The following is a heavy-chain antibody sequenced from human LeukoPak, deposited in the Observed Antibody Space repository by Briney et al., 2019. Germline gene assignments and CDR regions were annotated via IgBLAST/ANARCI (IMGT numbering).Heavy chain of an antibody. Sequence: GGSLRLSCAASGFTFSSYWMHWVRQAPGKGLVWVSRINSDGSSTSYADSVKGRFTISRDNAKNTLYLQMNSLRAEDTAVYYCAIAAAGTFYYYYMDVWGKGTTVTVSS. J-gene: IGHJ6*03. CDR3: AIAAAGTFYYYYMDV. V-gene: IGHV3-74*01. CDR1: GFTFSSYW. D-gene: IGHD6-13*01. CDR2: INSDGSST.